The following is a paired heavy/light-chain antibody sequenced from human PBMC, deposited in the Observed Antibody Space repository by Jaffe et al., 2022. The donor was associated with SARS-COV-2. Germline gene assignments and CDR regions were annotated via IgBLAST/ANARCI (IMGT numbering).Heavy chain of an antibody. J-gene: IGHJ4*02. V-gene: IGHV1-24*01. Sequence: QVQLVQSGAEVKKPGASVKVSCKVSGYTLTELSMHWVRQSPGKGLEWMGGFDPEDDESIYAQKFQGRVTMTEDTSTDTAYMELSSLRSEDTAVYYCATKYYGSGSYYNRGVWSYFDYWGQGTLVTVSS. CDR2: FDPEDDES. D-gene: IGHD3-10*01. CDR3: ATKYYGSGSYYNRGVWSYFDY. CDR1: GYTLTELS.
Light chain of an antibody. V-gene: IGLV4-69*01. CDR3: QTWGTGIQV. CDR1: SGHSSYA. Sequence: QLVLTQSPSASASLGASVKLTCTLSSGHSSYAIAWHQQQPDKGPRYLMKLNSDGSHTKGDGIPDRFSGSSSGAERYLTISSLQSEDEADYYCQTWGTGIQVFGGGTKLTVL. CDR2: LNSDGSH. J-gene: IGLJ3*02.